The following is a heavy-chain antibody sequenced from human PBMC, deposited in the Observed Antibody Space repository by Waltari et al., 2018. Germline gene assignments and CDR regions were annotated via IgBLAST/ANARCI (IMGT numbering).Heavy chain of an antibody. Sequence: EVQLVASGGGLVNPGGSLALPWAASGFTFSTAWMNWVRQAPGKGLEWDARIKIKAQGETTDYAAPVRGRVTISRDDSKNTLYLQMNSLKTEDAAVYYCTTGSVEGYWGQGTLVTVSS. CDR1: GFTFSTAW. CDR3: TTGSVEGY. V-gene: IGHV3-15*01. J-gene: IGHJ4*02. CDR2: IKIKAQGETT. D-gene: IGHD2-15*01.